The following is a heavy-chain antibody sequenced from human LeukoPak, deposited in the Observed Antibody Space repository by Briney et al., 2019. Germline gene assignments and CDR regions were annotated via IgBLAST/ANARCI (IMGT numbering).Heavy chain of an antibody. CDR1: GYTFTSYY. J-gene: IGHJ3*02. V-gene: IGHV1-46*01. Sequence: ASVKVSCKASGYTFTSYYMHWVRQAPGQGLERMGIVNPSGGSTSYAQKFRGRVTMIRDTSTSTVYMELSSLRSEDTAVYYCARDLGIQLWFKGSAFDIWGQGTMVTVSS. D-gene: IGHD5-18*01. CDR2: VNPSGGST. CDR3: ARDLGIQLWFKGSAFDI.